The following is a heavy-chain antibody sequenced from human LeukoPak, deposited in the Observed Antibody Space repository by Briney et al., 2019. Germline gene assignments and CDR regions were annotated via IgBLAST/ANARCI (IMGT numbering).Heavy chain of an antibody. D-gene: IGHD6-13*01. J-gene: IGHJ4*02. CDR1: GFTFSSYA. CDR2: ISYDGGNK. V-gene: IGHV3-30-3*01. Sequence: GGSLRLSCAASGFTFSSYAMHWVRQAPGKGLEWVAVISYDGGNKYYADSVKGRFTISRDNSKNTLYLQMNSLRAEDTAVYYCARDWHSSSWFRAFDYWGQGTLVTVSS. CDR3: ARDWHSSSWFRAFDY.